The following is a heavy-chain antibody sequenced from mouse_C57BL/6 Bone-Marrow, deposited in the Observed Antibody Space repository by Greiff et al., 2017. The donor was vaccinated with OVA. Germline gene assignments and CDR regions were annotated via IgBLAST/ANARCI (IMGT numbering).Heavy chain of an antibody. V-gene: IGHV1-18*01. CDR3: AATGTGFAY. D-gene: IGHD4-1*02. CDR1: GYTFTDYN. J-gene: IGHJ3*01. CDR2: INPNNGGT. Sequence: VQLKQSGPELVKPGASVKIPCKASGYTFTDYNMDWVKQSHGKSLEWIGDINPNNGGTNYNQKFKGKATLTVDKSSSTAYMELRSLTSEDTAVDYCAATGTGFAYWGQGTLVTVSA.